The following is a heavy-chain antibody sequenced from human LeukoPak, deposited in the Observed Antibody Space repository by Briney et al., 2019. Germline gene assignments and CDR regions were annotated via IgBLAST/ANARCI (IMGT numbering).Heavy chain of an antibody. Sequence: ASVKVSCKASGYSFTTHDINWVRQSTGQGLVWMGWINPNSGKSVYAQKFQGRVTMTRDTSISTVYMERSSLGSDDTAVYYCARESGLTDNWLDSWGQGTLVIVSS. D-gene: IGHD5-12*01. V-gene: IGHV1-8*01. CDR3: ARESGLTDNWLDS. J-gene: IGHJ5*01. CDR1: GYSFTTHD. CDR2: INPNSGKS.